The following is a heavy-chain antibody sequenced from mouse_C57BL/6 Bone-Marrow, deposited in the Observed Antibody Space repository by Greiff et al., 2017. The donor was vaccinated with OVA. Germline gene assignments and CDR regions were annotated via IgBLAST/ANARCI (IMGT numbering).Heavy chain of an antibody. V-gene: IGHV5-6*02. Sequence: DVKLVESGGDLVKPGGSLKLSCAASGFTFSSYGMSWVRQTPDKRLEWVATISSGGSYTYYPDSVKGRFTISRDNAKNTLYLQMSSLKSEDTAMYYCARRGSRYGYLDVWGTGTTVTVSS. D-gene: IGHD1-1*01. CDR2: ISSGGSYT. CDR1: GFTFSSYG. CDR3: ARRGSRYGYLDV. J-gene: IGHJ1*03.